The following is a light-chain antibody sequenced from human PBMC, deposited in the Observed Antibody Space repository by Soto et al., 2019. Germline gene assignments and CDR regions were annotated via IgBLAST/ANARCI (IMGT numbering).Light chain of an antibody. V-gene: IGKV3-15*01. Sequence: TQSPATLSVSPGDRATLSCRASQSVSSNLAWYQQKPGQAPRLLIYGASTRATGIPARFSGSGSGTEFTLTISSLQSEDFAVYYCQQYNNWRTFGQGTKVEIK. CDR3: QQYNNWRT. J-gene: IGKJ1*01. CDR1: QSVSSN. CDR2: GAS.